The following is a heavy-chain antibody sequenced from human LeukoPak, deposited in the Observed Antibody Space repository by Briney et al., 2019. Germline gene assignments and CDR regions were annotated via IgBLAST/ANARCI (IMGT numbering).Heavy chain of an antibody. V-gene: IGHV3-7*01. Sequence: PGGSLRLSCAASGFTFSNYWMSWVSQAPGKGLEWLANINQDGSEMYYVDSVKGRFTISRDNGKNSLYLQINSLRADDTSVYYCARDQGSMKVVRPTNWYFDLWGRGTLVTVSS. CDR3: ARDQGSMKVVRPTNWYFDL. CDR2: INQDGSEM. D-gene: IGHD3-22*01. J-gene: IGHJ2*01. CDR1: GFTFSNYW.